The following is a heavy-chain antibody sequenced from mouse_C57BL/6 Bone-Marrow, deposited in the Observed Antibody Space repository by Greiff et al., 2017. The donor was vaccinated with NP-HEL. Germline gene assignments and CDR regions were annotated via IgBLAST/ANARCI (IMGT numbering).Heavy chain of an antibody. V-gene: IGHV1-53*01. D-gene: IGHD2-4*01. J-gene: IGHJ2*01. CDR3: ASGDYDGGYYFDY. CDR1: GYTFTSYW. Sequence: QVQLQQPGTELVKPGASVKLSCKASGYTFTSYWMHWVKQRPGQGLEWIGNINPSNGGNNYNEKFKSKATLTVDKSSSTAYMQVSSLTSEDSAVYYCASGDYDGGYYFDYWGQGTTLTVSS. CDR2: INPSNGGN.